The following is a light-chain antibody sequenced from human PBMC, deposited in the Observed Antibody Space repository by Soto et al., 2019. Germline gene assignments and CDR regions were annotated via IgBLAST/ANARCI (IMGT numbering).Light chain of an antibody. CDR2: DAS. CDR3: QQRSKRPPT. V-gene: IGKV3-11*01. J-gene: IGKJ1*01. Sequence: DIAMKHSPATLSASAGYSGTISCRASQSVSSYLAWYQQKPGQAPRLLIYDASNRATGIPARFSGSGSGTDFTLTICSLQPEDFAVYYCQQRSKRPPTFGQGTKVEFK. CDR1: QSVSSY.